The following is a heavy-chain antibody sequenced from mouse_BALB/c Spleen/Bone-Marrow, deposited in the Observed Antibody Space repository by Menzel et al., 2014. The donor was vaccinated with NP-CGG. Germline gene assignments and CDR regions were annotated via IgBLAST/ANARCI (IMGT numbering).Heavy chain of an antibody. CDR1: GYSFTGYY. D-gene: IGHD2-3*01. V-gene: IGHV1-26*01. Sequence: VQLQQPGPDLVKPVASVKISCKASGYSFTGYYMHWVKQSHGKSLEWIGRVNPNNGGTSYNQKFKGKAILTVDKSSSTAYMELRSLTSEDSAVYYCAKGEDGYFYAMDYWGQGTSVTVSS. CDR2: VNPNNGGT. J-gene: IGHJ4*01. CDR3: AKGEDGYFYAMDY.